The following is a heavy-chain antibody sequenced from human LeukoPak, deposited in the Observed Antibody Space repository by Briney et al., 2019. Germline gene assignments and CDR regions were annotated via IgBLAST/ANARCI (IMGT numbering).Heavy chain of an antibody. D-gene: IGHD3-22*01. CDR1: GFTFSSYG. CDR3: AKGGSYYDSRLDY. V-gene: IGHV3-30*02. J-gene: IGHJ4*02. CDR2: IRYDGSNK. Sequence: TGGSLRLSCAASGFTFSSYGMHWVRQAQGKGLEWVAFIRYDGSNKYYADSVKGRFTISRDNSKNTLYLQMNSLRAEDTAVYYCAKGGSYYDSRLDYWGQGTLVTVSS.